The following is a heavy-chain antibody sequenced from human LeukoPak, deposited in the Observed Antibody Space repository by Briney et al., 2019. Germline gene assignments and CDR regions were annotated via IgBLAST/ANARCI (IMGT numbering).Heavy chain of an antibody. CDR3: AREGGTGGYFDL. J-gene: IGHJ2*01. D-gene: IGHD2-8*02. CDR2: IYHGGST. V-gene: IGHV4-38-2*02. CDR1: GYSISSGYY. Sequence: PSETLSLTCTVSGYSISSGYYWGWIRQPPGKGLEWIGTIYHGGSTYYNPSLKSRVTISVDTSKNQFSLKLSSVTAADTAVYYCAREGGTGGYFDLWGRGTLVTVSS.